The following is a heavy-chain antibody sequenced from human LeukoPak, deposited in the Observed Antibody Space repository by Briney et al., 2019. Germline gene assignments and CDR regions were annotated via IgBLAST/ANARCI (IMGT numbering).Heavy chain of an antibody. J-gene: IGHJ3*02. CDR1: GFNFNDYN. Sequence: GGSLRLSCAASGFNFNDYNMNWVRQAPGKGLEWVSYITLSSSTTYYADSVKGRFTISRDNAKNSLYLQMNSLRAEDTAVYYCARLGSGNAFDIWGQGTMVTVSS. D-gene: IGHD1-26*01. V-gene: IGHV3-48*01. CDR2: ITLSSSTT. CDR3: ARLGSGNAFDI.